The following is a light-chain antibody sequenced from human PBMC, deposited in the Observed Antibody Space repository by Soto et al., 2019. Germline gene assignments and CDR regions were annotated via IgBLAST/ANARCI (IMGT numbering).Light chain of an antibody. CDR2: AAS. Sequence: DIQMTQSPSSLSASVGDRVTIPCRASQSISSYLNWYQQKPGKAPKLLIYAASSLQSGVPSRFSGSGSGTDFTLTISSLQPDDFSTFYCQQTYSVPLTFGGGTKVDIK. CDR1: QSISSY. J-gene: IGKJ4*01. V-gene: IGKV1-39*01. CDR3: QQTYSVPLT.